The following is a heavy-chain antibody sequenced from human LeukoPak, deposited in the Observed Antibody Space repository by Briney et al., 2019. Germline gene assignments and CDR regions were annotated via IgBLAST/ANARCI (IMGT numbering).Heavy chain of an antibody. CDR3: ARRQSGYDY. J-gene: IGHJ4*02. CDR2: ISPGDADT. V-gene: IGHV5-51*01. CDR1: GFSFTNYW. D-gene: IGHD3-22*01. Sequence: GESLKISCKASGFSFTNYWIGWVRQMPGKGLEWMGIISPGDADTRYSPSFQGQVTISADKSISTAYLQWSSLKASDTAMYYCARRQSGYDYWGQGTLVTVSS.